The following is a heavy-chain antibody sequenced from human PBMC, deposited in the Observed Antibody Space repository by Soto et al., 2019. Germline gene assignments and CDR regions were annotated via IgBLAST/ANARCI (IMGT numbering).Heavy chain of an antibody. Sequence: PGGSLRLSCVASGFRFDDYAMHWVRQAPGKGLEWVSGLSWNSVGIGYADSVKGRFTISRDNSKNSLYLQMNSLRAEDTAVYYCARDRGYCSGGSCHIGAFDISGKGTMVAV. CDR2: LSWNSVGI. J-gene: IGHJ3*02. CDR3: ARDRGYCSGGSCHIGAFDI. CDR1: GFRFDDYA. V-gene: IGHV3-9*01. D-gene: IGHD2-15*01.